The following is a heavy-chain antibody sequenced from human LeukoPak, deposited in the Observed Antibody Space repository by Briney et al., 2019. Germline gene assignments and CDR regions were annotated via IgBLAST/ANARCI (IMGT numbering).Heavy chain of an antibody. CDR1: GYSISSSYY. CDR3: ASGGTAVVMALTYYFDT. V-gene: IGHV4-38-2*01. Sequence: SETLSLTCAVSGYSISSSYYWGWIRQPPGKGLEWIGSIYHTGSTYYNPSLQSRVTISLDSPKNQFSLKLTSVTAADTAVYYCASGGTAVVMALTYYFDTWGQGTPVTVSS. D-gene: IGHD3-22*01. J-gene: IGHJ4*02. CDR2: IYHTGST.